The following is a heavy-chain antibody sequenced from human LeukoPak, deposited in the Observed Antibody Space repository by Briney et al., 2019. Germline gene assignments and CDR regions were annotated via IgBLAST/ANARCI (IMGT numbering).Heavy chain of an antibody. Sequence: PSETLSLTCTVAGGSINSYYCSWIRQPPAKVLEWIGSIHYSGSTNYNPSLKGRVTISVDTSKNQFSLRLNSVTAADTAVYYCARVTEYYGSGRRHNYYSYYMDVWGKGTTVTISS. CDR2: IHYSGST. CDR1: GGSINSYY. CDR3: ARVTEYYGSGRRHNYYSYYMDV. V-gene: IGHV4-59*01. D-gene: IGHD3-10*01. J-gene: IGHJ6*03.